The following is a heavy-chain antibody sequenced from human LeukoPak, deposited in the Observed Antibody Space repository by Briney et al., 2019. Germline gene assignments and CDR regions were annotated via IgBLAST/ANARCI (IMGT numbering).Heavy chain of an antibody. V-gene: IGHV3-48*03. D-gene: IGHD3-22*01. CDR2: ISSSGSTI. CDR3: AGSYYYDSKVDY. CDR1: GFTFSSYE. J-gene: IGHJ4*02. Sequence: GGSLRLSCAASGFTFSSYEMNWVRQAPGKGLEWVSYISSSGSTIYCADSVKGRFTISRDNAKNSLYLQMNSLRAEDTAVYYCAGSYYYDSKVDYWGQGTLVTVSS.